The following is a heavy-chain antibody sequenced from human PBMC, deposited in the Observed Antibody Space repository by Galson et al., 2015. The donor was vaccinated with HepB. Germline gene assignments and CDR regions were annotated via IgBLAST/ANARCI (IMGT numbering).Heavy chain of an antibody. CDR3: ARDSDMDV. CDR2: INPDGGAT. J-gene: IGHJ6*03. CDR1: GFMFTGYY. V-gene: IGHV1-2*06. Sequence: SVKVSCKASGFMFTGYYLHRVRQVPGQRLEWMGRINPDGGATDSAQRFQDRVTLTSDTSINTAYMELRSLRPDDTAVYFCARDSDMDVWGTGTTVIVSS.